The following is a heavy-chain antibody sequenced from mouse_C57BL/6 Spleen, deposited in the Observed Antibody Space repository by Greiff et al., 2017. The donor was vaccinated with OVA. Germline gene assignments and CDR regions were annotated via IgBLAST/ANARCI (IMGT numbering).Heavy chain of an antibody. CDR3: TRHSSGYVWFAY. CDR2: ISSGGDYI. D-gene: IGHD3-2*02. V-gene: IGHV5-9-1*02. CDR1: GFTFSSYA. J-gene: IGHJ3*01. Sequence: EVKLVESGEGLVKPGGSLKLSCAASGFTFSSYAMSWVRQTPEKRLEWVAYISSGGDYIYYADTVKGRFTISRDNARNTLYLQMSSLKSEDTAMYYCTRHSSGYVWFAYWGQGTLVTVSA.